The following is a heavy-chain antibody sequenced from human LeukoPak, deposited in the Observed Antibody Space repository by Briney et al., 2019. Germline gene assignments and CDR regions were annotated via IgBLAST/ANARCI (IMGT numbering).Heavy chain of an antibody. J-gene: IGHJ4*02. CDR1: GFTFSSYE. D-gene: IGHD2-8*01. CDR3: ARNGLAANGYFDY. Sequence: GGSLRLSCAASGFTFSSYEMNWIRQAPGKGLEWISYISNSGSTKYYADSVKGRFTISRDNAKNSVFLQMNSLTAEDTAIYYCARNGLAANGYFDYWGQGTVVTVSS. CDR2: ISNSGSTK. V-gene: IGHV3-48*03.